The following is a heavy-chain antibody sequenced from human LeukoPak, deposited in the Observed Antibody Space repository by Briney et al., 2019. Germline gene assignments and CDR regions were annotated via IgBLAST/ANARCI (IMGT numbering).Heavy chain of an antibody. V-gene: IGHV1-24*01. J-gene: IGHJ4*02. CDR3: ATDLLWFGEFAFDY. CDR1: RYTLTELS. D-gene: IGHD3-10*01. Sequence: GASVKVSCKVSRYTLTELSMHWVRQAPGKGLEWMGGFDPEDGETIYAQKFQGRVTMTEDTSTDTAYMELSSLRSEDTAVYYCATDLLWFGEFAFDYWGQGTLVTVSS. CDR2: FDPEDGET.